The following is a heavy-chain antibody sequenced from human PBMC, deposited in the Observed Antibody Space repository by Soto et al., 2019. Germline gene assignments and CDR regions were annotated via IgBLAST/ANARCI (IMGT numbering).Heavy chain of an antibody. CDR1: GYTFTSYY. CDR3: ARVDCSGGSCYSPLGYYYGMDV. CDR2: INPSGGST. Sequence: GASVKVSCKASGYTFTSYYMHWVRQAPGQGLEWMGIINPSGGSTSYAQKFQGRVTMTRDTSTSTVYMELSSLRSEDTAVYYCARVDCSGGSCYSPLGYYYGMDVWGQGTTVTVSS. D-gene: IGHD2-15*01. J-gene: IGHJ6*02. V-gene: IGHV1-46*01.